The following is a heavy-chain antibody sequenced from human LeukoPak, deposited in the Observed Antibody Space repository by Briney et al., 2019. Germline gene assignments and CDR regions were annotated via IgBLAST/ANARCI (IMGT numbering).Heavy chain of an antibody. V-gene: IGHV4-39*07. CDR1: GGSISSSSYY. J-gene: IGHJ4*02. Sequence: PSETLSLTCTVSGGSISSSSYYWGWVRQPPGKGLEWIGSIYYSGSTYYNPSLKSRVTISVDTSKNQFSLKLSSVTAADTAVYYCAREEEQQLYPDYWGQGTLVTVSS. D-gene: IGHD6-13*01. CDR2: IYYSGST. CDR3: AREEEQQLYPDY.